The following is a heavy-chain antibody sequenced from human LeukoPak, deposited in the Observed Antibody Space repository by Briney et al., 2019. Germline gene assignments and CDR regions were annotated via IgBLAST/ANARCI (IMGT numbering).Heavy chain of an antibody. V-gene: IGHV4-34*01. J-gene: IGHJ4*02. CDR1: GGSFSGYY. Sequence: SEILSLTCAVYGGSFSGYYWSWIRQTPGKGLEWIGEINDSGSTNCNPSLKSRVTLSVDTAKNQFSLRLNSVTAADTAVYYCARRLVDSSARQVGDDWGQGTLVTVSS. CDR3: ARRLVDSSARQVGDD. CDR2: INDSGST. D-gene: IGHD3-22*01.